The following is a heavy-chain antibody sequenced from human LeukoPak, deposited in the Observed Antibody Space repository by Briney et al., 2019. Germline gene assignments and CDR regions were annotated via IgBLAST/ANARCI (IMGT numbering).Heavy chain of an antibody. J-gene: IGHJ6*02. CDR1: GDSVSSNSAA. CDR2: TYYRSKWYN. CDR3: ARGASAYYYDSSGYYTYYYGMDV. V-gene: IGHV6-1*01. Sequence: SQTLSLTCAIPGDSVSSNSAAWNWIRQSPSRGLEWLGRTYYRSKWYNDYAVSVKSRITINPDTSKNQFSLQLNSVTPEDTAVYYCARGASAYYYDSSGYYTYYYGMDVWGQGTTVTVSS. D-gene: IGHD3-22*01.